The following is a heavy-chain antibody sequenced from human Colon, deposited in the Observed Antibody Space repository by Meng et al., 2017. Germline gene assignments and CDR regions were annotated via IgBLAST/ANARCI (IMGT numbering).Heavy chain of an antibody. CDR1: GFTFSTYA. CDR2: ISDIGGTT. V-gene: IGHV3-23*01. D-gene: IGHD6-13*01. Sequence: GESLKISCAASGFTFSTYAVSWVRQAPGKGLEWVSVISDIGGTTYYAESVKGRFTISRDNSKNTLYLQMNSLGAEDTAIYDCAKPLIRAAGGRFSSYIDYWGQGTLVTVSS. CDR3: AKPLIRAAGGRFSSYIDY. J-gene: IGHJ4*02.